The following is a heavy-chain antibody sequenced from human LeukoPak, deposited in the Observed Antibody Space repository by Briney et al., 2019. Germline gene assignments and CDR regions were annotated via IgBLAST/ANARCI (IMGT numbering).Heavy chain of an antibody. D-gene: IGHD1-7*01. Sequence: GGSLRLSCAASGFTFRNYDMHWVRQVSGKGLEWVSAIGIAGDTYYADSVKGRFTISRDSSKNTLFLQMNSLRAEDTALYFCARKAQYNGHYPLDYWGQGTLVTVSS. CDR3: ARKAQYNGHYPLDY. V-gene: IGHV3-13*01. CDR2: IGIAGDT. CDR1: GFTFRNYD. J-gene: IGHJ4*02.